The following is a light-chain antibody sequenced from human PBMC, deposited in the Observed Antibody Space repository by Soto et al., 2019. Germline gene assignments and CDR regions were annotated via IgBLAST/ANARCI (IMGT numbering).Light chain of an antibody. J-gene: IGKJ1*01. V-gene: IGKV3-15*01. CDR1: QSVSNK. CDR3: QQYNNWPPIWT. Sequence: EIVMTQSPATLSVSPGERATLSCRASQSVSNKLAWYQQKPGQAPRLLIFGASSRATGIPARFSGSGSGTDFTLTISSLQSEDFAVYYCQQYNNWPPIWTFGQGTKVEIK. CDR2: GAS.